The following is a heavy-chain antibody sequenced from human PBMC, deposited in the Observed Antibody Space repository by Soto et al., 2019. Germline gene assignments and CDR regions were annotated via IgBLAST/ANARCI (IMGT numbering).Heavy chain of an antibody. CDR2: ISYDGSNK. J-gene: IGHJ4*02. V-gene: IGHV3-30-3*01. CDR1: GFTFSSYA. CDR3: ARWGLYYDSSGRFDY. Sequence: QPGGSLRLSCAASGFTFSSYAMHWVRQAPGKGLEWVAVISYDGSNKYYADSVKGRFTISRDNSKNTLYLQMNSLRAEDTAVYYCARWGLYYDSSGRFDYWGQGTLVTVSS. D-gene: IGHD3-22*01.